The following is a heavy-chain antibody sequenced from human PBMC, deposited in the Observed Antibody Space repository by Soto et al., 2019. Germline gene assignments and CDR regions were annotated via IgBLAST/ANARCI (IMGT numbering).Heavy chain of an antibody. Sequence: ASGEGLCKASGYTFTGYGISWVRQAPGQGLEWMGWISAYNGNTNYAQKLQGRVTMTTDTSTSTAYMELRSLRSDDTAVYYCARTGGNNWFDPWGQGTLGTVSS. CDR2: ISAYNGNT. V-gene: IGHV1-18*01. CDR1: GYTFTGYG. J-gene: IGHJ5*02. CDR3: ARTGGNNWFDP. D-gene: IGHD1-1*01.